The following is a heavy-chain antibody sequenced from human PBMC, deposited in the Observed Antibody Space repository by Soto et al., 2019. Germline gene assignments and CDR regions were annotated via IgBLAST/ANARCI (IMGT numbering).Heavy chain of an antibody. V-gene: IGHV5-51*01. J-gene: IGHJ4*02. CDR3: ARQGIVGATKSYFDY. D-gene: IGHD1-26*01. Sequence: GESLKISCKGSGYSFTSYWIGWVRQMPGKGLELMGIIYPGDSDTRYSPSFQGQVTISADKSISTAYLQWGSLKASDAAMYYCARQGIVGATKSYFDYWGQGTLVTVSS. CDR1: GYSFTSYW. CDR2: IYPGDSDT.